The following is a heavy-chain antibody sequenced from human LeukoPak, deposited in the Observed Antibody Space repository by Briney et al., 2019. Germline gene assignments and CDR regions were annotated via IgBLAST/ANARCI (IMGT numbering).Heavy chain of an antibody. CDR3: TTEKGYSSSLTFDF. Sequence: GGSLRLSCAASGFTFSDHYMDWVRQAPGKGLEWVGRIKTRSDGGTADYAAPVKGRFTISRDDSKDTLYLQANSLKTEDTAVYYCTTEKGYSSSLTFDFWGQGTLVTVSS. D-gene: IGHD6-6*01. CDR1: GFTFSDHY. V-gene: IGHV3-15*01. CDR2: IKTRSDGGTA. J-gene: IGHJ4*02.